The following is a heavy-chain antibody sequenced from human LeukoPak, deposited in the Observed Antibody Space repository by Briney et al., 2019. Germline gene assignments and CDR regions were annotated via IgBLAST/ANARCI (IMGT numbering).Heavy chain of an antibody. V-gene: IGHV4-34*01. D-gene: IGHD3-10*01. J-gene: IGHJ4*02. CDR2: INHSGST. Sequence: SETLSLTCAVYGGSFSGYYWSWIHQPPGKGLEWIGEINHSGSTNYNPSLKSRVTISVDTSKNQFSLKLSSVTAADTAVYYCARSGRGITMVRGVRFPFDYWGQGTLVTASS. CDR3: ARSGRGITMVRGVRFPFDY. CDR1: GGSFSGYY.